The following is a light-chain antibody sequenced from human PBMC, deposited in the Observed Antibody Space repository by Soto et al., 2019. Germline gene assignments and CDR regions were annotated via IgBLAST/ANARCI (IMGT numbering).Light chain of an antibody. CDR2: GAS. Sequence: ETVLTQSPGTLSLSPGERATLSCRASQRVGNNFLAWYQQKPGQAPRLLIYGASRRATGIPDRFSGSVSGKDFTLTISRLEPEDFAVYHCQQYGSSPLTFGGGTKVEFK. CDR3: QQYGSSPLT. V-gene: IGKV3-20*01. J-gene: IGKJ4*01. CDR1: QRVGNNF.